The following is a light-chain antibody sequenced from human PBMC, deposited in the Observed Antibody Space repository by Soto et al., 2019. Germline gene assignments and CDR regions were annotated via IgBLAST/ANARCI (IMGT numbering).Light chain of an antibody. V-gene: IGKV3-15*01. J-gene: IGKJ2*01. CDR2: GAS. Sequence: EIVMTQSPDTLSVSPGDRATVSCRASESVSSNLAWYQQKAGQAPRLLIYGASTRATGIPARFSGSGSGTEFTLTISTLQSEDVAIYYCQQYNSWPPYTFGQGTKVDIK. CDR1: ESVSSN. CDR3: QQYNSWPPYT.